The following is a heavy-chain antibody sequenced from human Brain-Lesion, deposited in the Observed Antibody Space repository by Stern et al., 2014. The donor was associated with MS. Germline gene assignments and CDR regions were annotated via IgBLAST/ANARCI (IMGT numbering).Heavy chain of an antibody. D-gene: IGHD1-26*01. CDR1: GGSISSSTYY. CDR2: IYYSGFT. V-gene: IGHV4-39*01. CDR3: ARHDSVPRPSQLYSARDRGHGYFDY. J-gene: IGHJ4*02. Sequence: LQLQESGPGLVKPSETLSLTCTVSGGSISSSTYYWAWIRQPPGKGLEWIGNIYYSGFTYYNPSLKSRVTISVDMSKNQFSLKLSSVTAADTAIYYCARHDSVPRPSQLYSARDRGHGYFDYWGQGTLVTVSS.